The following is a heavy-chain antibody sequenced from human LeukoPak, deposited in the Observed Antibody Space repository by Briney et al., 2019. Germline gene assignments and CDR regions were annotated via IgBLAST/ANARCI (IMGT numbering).Heavy chain of an antibody. Sequence: SETLSPTCTVSGGSISSYYWSWIRQPPGKGLEWIGYIYYSGSTNYNPSLKSRVTISVDTSKNQFSLKLSSVTAADTAVYYCARDHSSGWGPLDYWGQGTLVTVSS. V-gene: IGHV4-59*01. J-gene: IGHJ4*02. CDR2: IYYSGST. CDR3: ARDHSSGWGPLDY. CDR1: GGSISSYY. D-gene: IGHD6-19*01.